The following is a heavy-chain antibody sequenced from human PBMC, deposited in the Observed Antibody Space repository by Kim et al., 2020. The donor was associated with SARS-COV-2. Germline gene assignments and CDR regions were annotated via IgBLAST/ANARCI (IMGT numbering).Heavy chain of an antibody. CDR2: INHSGST. CDR1: GGSFSGYY. CDR3: ARGTARGMGAIGRRFDP. J-gene: IGHJ5*02. Sequence: SETLSLTCAVYGGSFSGYYWSWIRQPPGKGLEWIGEINHSGSTNYNPSLKSRVTISVDTSKNQFSLKLSSVTAADTAVYYCARGTARGMGAIGRRFDPWGQGTLVTVSS. D-gene: IGHD1-26*01. V-gene: IGHV4-34*01.